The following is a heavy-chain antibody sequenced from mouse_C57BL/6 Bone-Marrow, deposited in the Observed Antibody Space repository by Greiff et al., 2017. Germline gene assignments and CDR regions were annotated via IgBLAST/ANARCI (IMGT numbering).Heavy chain of an antibody. V-gene: IGHV1-53*01. CDR1: GYTFTSYW. J-gene: IGHJ1*03. D-gene: IGHD1-1*01. CDR3: ARSGDYYGSSPWYFDV. CDR2: INPSNGGT. Sequence: QVQLQQPGTELVKPGASVKLSCKASGYTFTSYWMHWVKQRPGQGLEWIGNINPSNGGTNYNEKFKSKATLTVDKSSSPAYMQLSSLTSEDSAVYYCARSGDYYGSSPWYFDVWGTGTTVTVSS.